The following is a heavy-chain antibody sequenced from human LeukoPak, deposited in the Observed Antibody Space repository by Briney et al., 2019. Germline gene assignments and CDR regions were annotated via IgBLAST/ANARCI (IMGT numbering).Heavy chain of an antibody. Sequence: GGSLRLSCAASGFTFSSYEMNWVRQAPGKGLEWVSYISSSGSSTYYADFVKGRFTISRDNAKNSLYLQMNSLRAEDTAVYYCAREEDSRGYCYGVCDYWGQGTLVTVSS. D-gene: IGHD3-22*01. CDR2: ISSSGSST. CDR3: AREEDSRGYCYGVCDY. CDR1: GFTFSSYE. J-gene: IGHJ4*02. V-gene: IGHV3-48*03.